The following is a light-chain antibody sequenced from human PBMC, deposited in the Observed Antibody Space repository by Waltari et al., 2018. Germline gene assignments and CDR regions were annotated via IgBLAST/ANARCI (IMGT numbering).Light chain of an antibody. CDR2: EVS. V-gene: IGLV2-14*01. Sequence: QSALTQPASVSGSPGQSITISCSGTDSDVGAYDFVSWYQQHPGKAPHLIIYEVSNRPSGFSTRFPASKSGNAASLTISVLQAEDEADYYCSSYTTSSAPGVFGTGTRVTVL. CDR3: SSYTTSSAPGV. J-gene: IGLJ1*01. CDR1: DSDVGAYDF.